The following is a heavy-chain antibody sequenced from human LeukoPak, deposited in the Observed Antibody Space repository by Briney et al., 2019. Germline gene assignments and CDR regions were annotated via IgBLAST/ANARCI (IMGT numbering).Heavy chain of an antibody. V-gene: IGHV3-23*01. J-gene: IGHJ4*02. D-gene: IGHD3-22*01. CDR1: RFIFSDYA. CDR3: AKDPAYYYDSSGYDPFDY. CDR2: ISGSDGRT. Sequence: GGSLRLSCAASRFIFSDYAMSWVRQAPGKGLEWVSTISGSDGRTYYADSVKGRFSISRDNSKGTLYLQMNSLRAEDTAVYYCAKDPAYYYDSSGYDPFDYWGQGTLVTVSS.